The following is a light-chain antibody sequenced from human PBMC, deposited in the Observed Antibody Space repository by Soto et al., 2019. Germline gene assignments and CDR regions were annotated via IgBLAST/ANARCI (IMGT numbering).Light chain of an antibody. CDR2: DAS. J-gene: IGKJ3*01. V-gene: IGKV1-5*01. Sequence: DIQMTQSPSTLSASVGDRVTITSRASQSVRSWLAWYQQKPGKAPKFLIYDASSLKSGVPSRFSGSGSGTEFTLTISSLQPEDFATYYCQQDDNYPFTFGQGTKVDI. CDR1: QSVRSW. CDR3: QQDDNYPFT.